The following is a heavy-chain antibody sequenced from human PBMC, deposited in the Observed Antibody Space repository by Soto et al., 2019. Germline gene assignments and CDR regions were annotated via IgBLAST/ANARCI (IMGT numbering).Heavy chain of an antibody. D-gene: IGHD3-22*01. V-gene: IGHV3-21*01. CDR1: GFTFSSHS. CDR3: ARGYYYDSRGCIGH. Sequence: EVQLVESGGGLVKPGGSLRLSCAASGFTFSSHSMNWVRQAPGRGLEWVSSMSSSGTYIYYADSVKGRFTISRDKAKNSLYLQMNSLRADDTAGYYCARGYYYDSRGCIGHWGQGTLVTVSS. CDR2: MSSSGTYI. J-gene: IGHJ4*02.